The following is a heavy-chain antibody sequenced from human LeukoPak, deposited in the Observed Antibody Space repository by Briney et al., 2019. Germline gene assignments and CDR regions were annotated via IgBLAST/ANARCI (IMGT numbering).Heavy chain of an antibody. J-gene: IGHJ4*02. D-gene: IGHD5-12*01. CDR2: INPSSGDT. CDR1: GYSFTGYY. Sequence: GASVKVSCKASGYSFTGYYMHWVRQAPGQGLEWMGWINPSSGDTNYAQKFQGRVTMTRDMSISTAYMELSRLRSDDTAVYYCAKNPYEYYFDYWGQGTPVTVSS. V-gene: IGHV1-2*02. CDR3: AKNPYEYYFDY.